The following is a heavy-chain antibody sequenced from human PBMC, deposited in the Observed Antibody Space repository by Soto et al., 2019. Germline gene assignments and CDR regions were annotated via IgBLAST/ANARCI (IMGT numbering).Heavy chain of an antibody. D-gene: IGHD1-1*01. CDR3: ARVITTAGYGMDV. CDR2: INPNSGGT. J-gene: IGHJ6*02. CDR1: GYTFTGYY. Sequence: ASVKVSCKASGYTFTGYYMHWVRQAPGQGLEWMGWINPNSGGTNCAQKFQGRVTMTRDTSITTAYMELSRLRSDDTAVYYCARVITTAGYGMDVWGQATTVTVSS. V-gene: IGHV1-2*02.